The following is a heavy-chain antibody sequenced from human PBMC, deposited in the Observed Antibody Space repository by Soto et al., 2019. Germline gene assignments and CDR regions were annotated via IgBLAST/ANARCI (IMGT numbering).Heavy chain of an antibody. Sequence: QVQLQQWGAGLLKPSETLSLTCAVYGGSFSGYQWSWIRQTPGKGLEWIGEINDSGNINYNPSLTSRVSILVDTPKPQISLKLSSVTAAATAVYYCARGLILWFGDLSRRGGYYYYMDVWGKGTTVTVSS. D-gene: IGHD3-10*01. CDR3: ARGLILWFGDLSRRGGYYYYMDV. CDR1: GGSFSGYQ. J-gene: IGHJ6*03. V-gene: IGHV4-34*01. CDR2: INDSGNI.